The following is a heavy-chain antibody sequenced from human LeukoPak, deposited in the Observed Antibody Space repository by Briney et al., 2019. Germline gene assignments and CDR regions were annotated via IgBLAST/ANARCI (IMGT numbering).Heavy chain of an antibody. CDR3: ARAFETVTDFDY. CDR2: IYPGDSDT. CDR1: GYSFTSYW. V-gene: IGHV5-51*01. D-gene: IGHD4-17*01. J-gene: IGHJ4*02. Sequence: GESLQISSQGSGYSFTSYWIGWVRPMPGKGLEWMGIIYPGDSDTRYSPSFQGQVTISADKSISTAYLQWSSLKASDTAMYYCARAFETVTDFDYWGQGTLVTVSS.